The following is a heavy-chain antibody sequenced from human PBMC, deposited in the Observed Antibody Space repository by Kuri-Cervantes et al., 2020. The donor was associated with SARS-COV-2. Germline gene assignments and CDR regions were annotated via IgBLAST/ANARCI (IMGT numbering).Heavy chain of an antibody. J-gene: IGHJ5*02. CDR1: GYTFTSYD. V-gene: IGHV1-8*01. Sequence: ASVKVSCKASGYTFTSYDINWVRQDTGQGLEWMGWMNPNSGNTGYAQKFQGRVTMTRNTSISTAYMELSSLRSEDTAVYYCARDLDRYSSSWYNWFDPWGQGTPVTVSS. D-gene: IGHD6-13*01. CDR2: MNPNSGNT. CDR3: ARDLDRYSSSWYNWFDP.